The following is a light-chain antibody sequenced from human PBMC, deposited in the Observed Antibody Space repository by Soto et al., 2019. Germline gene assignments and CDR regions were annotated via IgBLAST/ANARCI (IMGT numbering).Light chain of an antibody. CDR3: QLFGSSRMYS. J-gene: IGKJ2*03. CDR2: GGS. Sequence: EIVLTQSPGTLSLSPGERATLSCRASQSVTSTYLAWYQQKPGQSPRLIIYGGSTRASGVPDRFSGGGSRAGFTLAISRLEPEESAVYDGQCQLFGSSRMYSFGQGTKLEI. CDR1: QSVTSTY. V-gene: IGKV3-20*01.